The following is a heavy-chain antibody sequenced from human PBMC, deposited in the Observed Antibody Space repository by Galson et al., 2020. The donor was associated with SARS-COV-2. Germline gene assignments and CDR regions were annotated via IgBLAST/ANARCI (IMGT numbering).Heavy chain of an antibody. CDR3: VTERGVGATIDY. V-gene: IGHV4-38-2*02. CDR2: IYHSGST. J-gene: IGHJ4*02. D-gene: IGHD1-26*01. CDR1: GYSISSGYY. Sequence: SETLSLTCTVSGYSISSGYYWGWIRQPPGKGLEWIGSIYHSGSTYYNPSLKSRVTISVDTSKNQFSLKLSSVTAADTAVYYCVTERGVGATIDYWGQGTLVTVSS.